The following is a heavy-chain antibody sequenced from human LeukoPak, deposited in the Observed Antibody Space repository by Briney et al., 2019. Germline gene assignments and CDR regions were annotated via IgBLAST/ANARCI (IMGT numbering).Heavy chain of an antibody. J-gene: IGHJ4*02. V-gene: IGHV3-30*02. CDR1: GLTFSSYG. Sequence: GGSLRLSCAASGLTFSSYGMHRVRQAPGKGLEWVAFIRYDGGNKYYADSVKGRFAISRDNSKNTLYLQMNSLRAEDTAVYYCAKETPLQPADYWGQGTLVTVSS. CDR3: AKETPLQPADY. CDR2: IRYDGGNK. D-gene: IGHD2-15*01.